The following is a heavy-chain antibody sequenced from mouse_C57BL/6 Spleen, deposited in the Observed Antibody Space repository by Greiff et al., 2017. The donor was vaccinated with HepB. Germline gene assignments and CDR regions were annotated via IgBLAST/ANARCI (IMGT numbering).Heavy chain of an antibody. V-gene: IGHV5-9-1*02. D-gene: IGHD2-1*01. CDR1: GFTFSSYA. J-gene: IGHJ4*01. CDR2: ISSGGDYI. Sequence: DVKLVESGAGLVKPGGSLKLSCAASGFTFSSYAMAWVRQTPEKRLEWVAYISSGGDYIYYADTVKGRFTISRDNARNTLYLQMSSLKSEDTAMYYCTIYFPGVDYWGQGTSVTVSS. CDR3: TIYFPGVDY.